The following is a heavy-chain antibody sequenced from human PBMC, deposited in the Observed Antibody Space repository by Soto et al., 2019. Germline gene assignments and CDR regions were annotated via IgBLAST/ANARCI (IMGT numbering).Heavy chain of an antibody. J-gene: IGHJ3*02. CDR3: ARGDRGAFDI. Sequence: EVQLVESGGGLVQPGESLRLSCVASGFTFSYYWMHWVRQGPGKGLVWVSRIHSDGSSTTYADSVKGRFTISRDNAKSTLYLQMNSLRAEGTAVYYCARGDRGAFDIWGQGTVVTVSS. CDR2: IHSDGSST. V-gene: IGHV3-74*01. D-gene: IGHD1-26*01. CDR1: GFTFSYYW.